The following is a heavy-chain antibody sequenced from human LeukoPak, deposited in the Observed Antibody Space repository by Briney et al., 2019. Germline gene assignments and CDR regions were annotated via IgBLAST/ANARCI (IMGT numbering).Heavy chain of an antibody. CDR2: IWPDGSNQ. V-gene: IGHV3-33*01. Sequence: GGSLRLSCAASGITFSSFAMHWVRQAPGKGLEWVAVIWPDGSNQYHADSVRGRFTISRDNSKNTLYLQMNSLRAEDTAVYHCARDLGGLGNHWGQGTLVTVSS. CDR1: GITFSSFA. J-gene: IGHJ5*02. CDR3: ARDLGGLGNH. D-gene: IGHD7-27*01.